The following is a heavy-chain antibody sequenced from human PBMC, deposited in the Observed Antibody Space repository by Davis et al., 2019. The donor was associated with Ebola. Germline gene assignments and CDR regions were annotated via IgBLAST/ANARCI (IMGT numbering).Heavy chain of an antibody. Sequence: PGGSLRLSCAASGFTFSSYWMHWVRQAPGKGLVWVSRINSDGSSTSYADSVKGRFTISRDNAKNSLYLQMNSLRAEDTAVYYCARVFRYGIAVAGTHYYYYGMDVWGQGTTVTVSS. CDR3: ARVFRYGIAVAGTHYYYYGMDV. J-gene: IGHJ6*02. V-gene: IGHV3-74*01. CDR1: GFTFSSYW. D-gene: IGHD6-19*01. CDR2: INSDGSST.